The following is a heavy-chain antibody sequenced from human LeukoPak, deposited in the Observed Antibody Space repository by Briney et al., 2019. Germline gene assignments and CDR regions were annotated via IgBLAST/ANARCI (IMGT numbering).Heavy chain of an antibody. J-gene: IGHJ3*02. CDR3: ARLGWFGEQDI. D-gene: IGHD3-10*01. CDR1: GFTVSSNY. CDR2: IYSGGST. V-gene: IGHV3-66*01. Sequence: GGSLRLSCAASGFTVSSNYMSLVRQAPGKGLEWVSVIYSGGSTYYADSVKGRFTISRDNSKNTLYLQMNSLRAEDTAVYYCARLGWFGEQDIWGQGTMVTVSS.